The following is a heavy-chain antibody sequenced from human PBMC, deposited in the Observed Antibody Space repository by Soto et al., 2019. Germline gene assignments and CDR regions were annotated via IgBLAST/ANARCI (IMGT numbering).Heavy chain of an antibody. J-gene: IGHJ4*02. CDR1: GFTFSSYG. CDR3: AKDEDIVLMVYAIGTN. V-gene: IGHV3-30*18. CDR2: ISYDGSNK. Sequence: GGSLRLSCAASGFTFSSYGMHWVRQAPGKGLEWVAVISYDGSNKYYADSVKGRFTISRDNSKNTLYLQMNSLRAEDTAVYYCAKDEDIVLMVYAIGTNWGQGTLVTVSS. D-gene: IGHD2-8*01.